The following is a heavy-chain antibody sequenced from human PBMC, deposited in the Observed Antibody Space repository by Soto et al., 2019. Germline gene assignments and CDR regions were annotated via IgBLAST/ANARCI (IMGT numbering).Heavy chain of an antibody. CDR1: GFTFKNYA. CDR2: ISGSGVST. CDR3: ARDRKFNFYYCMDV. V-gene: IGHV3-23*01. J-gene: IGHJ6*02. Sequence: PGGSLRLSCAASGFTFKNYAMSWVRLAPGRGLEWVSGISGSGVSTYYGDSVKGRFTISRDNSKITVYLQMNSLRDEDTAIYYCARDRKFNFYYCMDVWGQGTTVTVSS.